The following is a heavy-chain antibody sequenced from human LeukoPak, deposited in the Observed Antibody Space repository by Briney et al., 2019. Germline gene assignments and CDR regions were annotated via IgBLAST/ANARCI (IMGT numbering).Heavy chain of an antibody. CDR3: ARDLPYSINTFDI. J-gene: IGHJ3*02. CDR2: IREDGSDK. Sequence: PGGSLRLSCAASGFTFSSYAMSWVRQAPGKGPEWVANIREDGSDKNYVDSVKGRFTISRDNAKNSLYLQMNRLRAEDTAVYYCARDLPYSINTFDIWGQGTMVTVSS. D-gene: IGHD2-15*01. V-gene: IGHV3-7*01. CDR1: GFTFSSYA.